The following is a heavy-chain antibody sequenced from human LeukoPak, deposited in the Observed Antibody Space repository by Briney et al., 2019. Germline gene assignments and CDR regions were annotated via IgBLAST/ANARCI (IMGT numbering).Heavy chain of an antibody. D-gene: IGHD3-22*01. CDR1: GFTFSSYW. J-gene: IGHJ4*02. CDR3: ARIAPYNYYDSSGYDY. Sequence: PGGSLRLSCAASGFTFSSYWMSWVRQAPGKGLEWVANIKQDGSEKYYVDSVKGRFTISRDNAKNSLYLQMNSLRAEDTAVYYCARIAPYNYYDSSGYDYWGQGTLVTVSS. V-gene: IGHV3-7*01. CDR2: IKQDGSEK.